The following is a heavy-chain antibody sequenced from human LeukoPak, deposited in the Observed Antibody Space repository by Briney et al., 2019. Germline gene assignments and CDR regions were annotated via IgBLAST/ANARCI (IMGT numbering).Heavy chain of an antibody. D-gene: IGHD4-23*01. J-gene: IGHJ3*02. V-gene: IGHV3-30*12. Sequence: GSLRLSCAASGFSFSSYGMHWVRQAPGKGLEWVAVISNDASYKYYADSVKGRFTISRDNAKNSLYLQMNSLRVEDTALYYCARVRSVGGNPHASNIWGQGTMVTVSS. CDR3: ARVRSVGGNPHASNI. CDR1: GFSFSSYG. CDR2: ISNDASYK.